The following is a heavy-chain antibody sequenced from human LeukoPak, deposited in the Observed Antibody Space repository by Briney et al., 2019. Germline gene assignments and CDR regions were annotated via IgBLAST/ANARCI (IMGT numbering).Heavy chain of an antibody. J-gene: IGHJ4*02. CDR2: ISSSSYI. CDR3: AREDYYGSGSYYLPRSFDY. D-gene: IGHD3-10*01. CDR1: GFTFSSYS. Sequence: GGSLRLSCAASGFTFSSYSMNWVRQAPGKGLEWVSSISSSSYIYYADSVKGRFTISRDNAKNSLYLQMNSLRAEDTAVYYCAREDYYGSGSYYLPRSFDYWGQGTLVTVSS. V-gene: IGHV3-21*01.